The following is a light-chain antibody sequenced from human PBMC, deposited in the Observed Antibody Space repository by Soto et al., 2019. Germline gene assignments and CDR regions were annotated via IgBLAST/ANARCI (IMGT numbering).Light chain of an antibody. CDR3: QHYGSWSAP. Sequence: EIVLTQSPGTLSLSPGETPTLSCRASQSVSSNLAWYRQTPGQAPRLLIYGASTRATDTPARFSGSGSGTDFTLTISKVEPADFGVYYCQHYGSWSAPFGQGTQVE. CDR1: QSVSSN. V-gene: IGKV3-20*01. J-gene: IGKJ1*01. CDR2: GAS.